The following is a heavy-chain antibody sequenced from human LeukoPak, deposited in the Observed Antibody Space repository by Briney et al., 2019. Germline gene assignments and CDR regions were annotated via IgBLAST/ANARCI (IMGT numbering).Heavy chain of an antibody. CDR3: ARPGVGTWDFDY. Sequence: SGGSLRLSCAASGFTFSTYWMSWVRQAPGKGLEWVANIKQDESEKYYVDSVKSRFTITRDNAKNSLYLQMNSLRAEDTAVYYCARPGVGTWDFDYWGQGTLVTVSS. D-gene: IGHD2-8*01. J-gene: IGHJ4*02. CDR1: GFTFSTYW. V-gene: IGHV3-7*01. CDR2: IKQDESEK.